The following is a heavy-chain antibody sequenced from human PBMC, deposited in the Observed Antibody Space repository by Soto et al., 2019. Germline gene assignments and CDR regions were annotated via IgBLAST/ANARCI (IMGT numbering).Heavy chain of an antibody. Sequence: GASVKVSCKASGYTFTSYAMHWVRQAPGQRLEWMGWINAGNGNTKYSQKFQGRVTITRDTSASTAHMELSSLRSEDTAVYYCARNLMDYDILTGYYMGYYFDYWGQGTLVTVSS. V-gene: IGHV1-3*01. CDR3: ARNLMDYDILTGYYMGYYFDY. CDR1: GYTFTSYA. CDR2: INAGNGNT. J-gene: IGHJ4*02. D-gene: IGHD3-9*01.